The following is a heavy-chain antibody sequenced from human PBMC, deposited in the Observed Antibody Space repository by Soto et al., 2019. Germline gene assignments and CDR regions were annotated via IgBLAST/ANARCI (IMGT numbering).Heavy chain of an antibody. CDR2: IYYSGGT. CDR1: GGSISSGGYY. V-gene: IGHV4-31*03. CDR3: ARESHSGSFDY. J-gene: IGHJ4*02. D-gene: IGHD1-26*01. Sequence: PSETLSLTCTVSGGSISSGGYYWSWIRQHPGKGLEWIGYIYYSGGTYYNPSLKSRVTISVDTSKNQFSLKLSSVTAADTAVYYCARESHSGSFDYWGQGTLVTVSS.